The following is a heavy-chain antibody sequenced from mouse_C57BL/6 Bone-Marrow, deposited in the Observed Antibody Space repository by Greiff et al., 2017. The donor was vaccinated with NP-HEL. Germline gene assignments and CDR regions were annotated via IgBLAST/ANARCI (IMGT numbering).Heavy chain of an antibody. CDR1: GYTFTSYW. D-gene: IGHD4-1*01. J-gene: IGHJ3*01. Sequence: QVQLQQPGAELVMPGASVKLSCKASGYTFTSYWMHWVKQRPGQGLEWIGEIDPSDSYTNYNQKFKGKSTLTVYKSSSTAYMQLSSLTSEDSAVYYCARTGFAYWGQGTLVTVSA. CDR2: IDPSDSYT. CDR3: ARTGFAY. V-gene: IGHV1-69*01.